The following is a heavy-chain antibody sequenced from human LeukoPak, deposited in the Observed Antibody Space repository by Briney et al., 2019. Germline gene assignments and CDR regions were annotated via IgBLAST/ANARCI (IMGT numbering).Heavy chain of an antibody. Sequence: ASVKVSCKASGYTFTGYYMHWVRQAPGQGLERMGWINPNSGGTNYAQKFQGRVTMTRDTSISTAYMELSRLRSDDTAVYYCARTDSSSADDAFDIWGQGTMVTVSS. CDR1: GYTFTGYY. CDR3: ARTDSSSADDAFDI. D-gene: IGHD6-6*01. CDR2: INPNSGGT. J-gene: IGHJ3*02. V-gene: IGHV1-2*02.